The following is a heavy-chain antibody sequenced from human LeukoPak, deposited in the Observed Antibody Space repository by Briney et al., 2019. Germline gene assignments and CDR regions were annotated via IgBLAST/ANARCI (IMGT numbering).Heavy chain of an antibody. CDR1: GFTFSSYS. J-gene: IGHJ6*03. CDR3: ARKYSGYDYGTYYYYMDV. V-gene: IGHV3-48*01. D-gene: IGHD5-12*01. CDR2: ISSSSSTI. Sequence: PGGSLRLSCAASGFTFSSYSMNWVRQAPGKGLEWVSYISSSSSTIYYADSVKGRFTISRDNAKNSLYLQMNSLRAEDTAVYYCARKYSGYDYGTYYYYMDVWGKGTTVTISS.